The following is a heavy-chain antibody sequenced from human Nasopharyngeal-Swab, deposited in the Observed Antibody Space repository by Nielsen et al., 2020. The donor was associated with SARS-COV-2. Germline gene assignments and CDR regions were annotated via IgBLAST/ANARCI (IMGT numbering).Heavy chain of an antibody. CDR3: ARTDRIAVADFDY. D-gene: IGHD6-19*01. CDR1: GDYISNYF. V-gene: IGHV4-59*08. CDR2: ISYSGIT. Sequence: GSLRLSCTVSGDYISNYFWSWIRQPPGKGLEWIAYISYSGITDYSPSLKSRVTISVDTSRNQFSLKLSSVTAADTAVYYCARTDRIAVADFDYWGQGTLVTVSS. J-gene: IGHJ4*02.